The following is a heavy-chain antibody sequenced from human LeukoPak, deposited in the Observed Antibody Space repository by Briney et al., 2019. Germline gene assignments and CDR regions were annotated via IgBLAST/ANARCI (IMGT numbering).Heavy chain of an antibody. CDR1: GGSISSYY. J-gene: IGHJ5*02. V-gene: IGHV4-59*01. D-gene: IGHD3-3*01. Sequence: SSETLSLTCTVSGGSISSYYWSWIRQPPGKGLEWIGYIYYSGSTNYNPSLKSRVTISVDTSKNQFSLKLSSVTAADTAVYYCARALRFLEWSPTWFDPWGQRTLVTVSS. CDR3: ARALRFLEWSPTWFDP. CDR2: IYYSGST.